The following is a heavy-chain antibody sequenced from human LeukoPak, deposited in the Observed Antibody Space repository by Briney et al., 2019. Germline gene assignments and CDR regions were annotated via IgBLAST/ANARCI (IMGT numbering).Heavy chain of an antibody. CDR3: AKRGDAGYYYFHY. Sequence: GGSLRLSCAASGFTFSSYGMHWVRQAPGKGLEWVAVISYDGSNKYYADSVKGRFTISRDNSKNTLYLQMNSLRVEDTAVYYCAKRGDAGYYYFHYWGQGTLVTVSS. J-gene: IGHJ4*02. D-gene: IGHD3-9*01. V-gene: IGHV3-30*18. CDR1: GFTFSSYG. CDR2: ISYDGSNK.